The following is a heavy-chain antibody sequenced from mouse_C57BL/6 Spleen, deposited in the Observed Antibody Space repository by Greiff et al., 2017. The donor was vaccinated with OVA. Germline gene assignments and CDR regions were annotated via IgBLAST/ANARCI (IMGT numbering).Heavy chain of an antibody. D-gene: IGHD2-3*01. CDR2: IRSKSNNYAT. Sequence: EVQLQESGGGLVQPKGSLKLSCAASGFSFNTYAMNWVRQAPGKGLEWVARIRSKSNNYATYYADSVKDRFTISRDDSESMLYLQMNNLKTEDTAMYCSVRMVTDAYWYFDVWGTGTTVTVSS. CDR3: VRMVTDAYWYFDV. CDR1: GFSFNTYA. V-gene: IGHV10-1*01. J-gene: IGHJ1*03.